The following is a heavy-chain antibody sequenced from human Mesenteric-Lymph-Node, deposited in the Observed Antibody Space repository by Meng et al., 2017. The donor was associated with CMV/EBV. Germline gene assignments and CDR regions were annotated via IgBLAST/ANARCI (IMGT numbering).Heavy chain of an antibody. CDR3: ARVKGYCSSTSCYILRYYYYYYGMDV. CDR2: IKQDGSEK. CDR1: GFTFSSYA. Sequence: GESLKISCAASGFTFSSYAMSWVRQAPGKGLEWVANIKQDGSEKYYVDSVKGRFTISRDNAKNSLYLQMNSLRAEDTAVYYCARVKGYCSSTSCYILRYYYYYYGMDVWGQGTTVTVSS. J-gene: IGHJ6*02. D-gene: IGHD2-2*02. V-gene: IGHV3-7*01.